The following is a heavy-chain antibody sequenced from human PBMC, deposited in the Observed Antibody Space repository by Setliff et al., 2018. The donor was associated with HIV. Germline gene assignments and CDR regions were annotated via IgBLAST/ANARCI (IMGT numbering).Heavy chain of an antibody. V-gene: IGHV3-30*02. CDR3: AKDPGEGGWYFDL. CDR2: IWDDGSKK. J-gene: IGHJ2*01. CDR1: GFSFRTYG. D-gene: IGHD3-10*01. Sequence: LRLSCAASGFSFRTYGMHWVRQAPGRGLEWVAFIWDDGSKKYYADSLRGRFTISRDNSKSTVHLQMNSLRVDDSATYYCAKDPGEGGWYFDLWGRGTLVTVSS.